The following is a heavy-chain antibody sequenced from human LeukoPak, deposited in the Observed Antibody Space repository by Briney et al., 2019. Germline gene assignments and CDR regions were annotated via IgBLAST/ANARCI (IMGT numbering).Heavy chain of an antibody. Sequence: GGSLRLSCAASGFTFNSYWMSWVRQAPNKGLEWVANVQQEGSEKYYVDSVKGRFTISRDNAKNSLYLQMNSLRAEDTAVYYCARDQDYDFWSGYYPHWGQGTLVTVSS. D-gene: IGHD3-3*01. CDR3: ARDQDYDFWSGYYPH. CDR1: GFTFNSYW. J-gene: IGHJ4*02. V-gene: IGHV3-7*01. CDR2: VQQEGSEK.